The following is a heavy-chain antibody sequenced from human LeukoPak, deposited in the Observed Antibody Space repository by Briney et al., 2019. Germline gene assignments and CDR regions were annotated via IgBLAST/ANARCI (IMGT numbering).Heavy chain of an antibody. Sequence: ASVKVSCKASGYTFTSYDINWVRQATGQGLEWMGWMNPNSGNTGYAQKLQGRVTMTTDTSTSTAYMELRSLRSDDTAVYYCARDHLISGKEVWGQGTTVTVSS. CDR2: MNPNSGNT. CDR3: ARDHLISGKEV. D-gene: IGHD3-3*02. V-gene: IGHV1-8*01. J-gene: IGHJ6*02. CDR1: GYTFTSYD.